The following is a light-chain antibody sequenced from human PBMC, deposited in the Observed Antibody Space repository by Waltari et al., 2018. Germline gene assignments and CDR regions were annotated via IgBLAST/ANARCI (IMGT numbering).Light chain of an antibody. J-gene: IGLJ2*01. CDR1: DGTVTSGHY. CDR2: DTN. Sequence: QAVVTQEPSLTVSPGGTVTLTCGSSDGTVTSGHYPYWPQQKPGQAPKTLIYDTNNKPPWTPARFSGSVLGDKAALTLSGAQPEDEADYYCLRSYGVNRVFGGGTKLTVL. V-gene: IGLV7-46*01. CDR3: LRSYGVNRV.